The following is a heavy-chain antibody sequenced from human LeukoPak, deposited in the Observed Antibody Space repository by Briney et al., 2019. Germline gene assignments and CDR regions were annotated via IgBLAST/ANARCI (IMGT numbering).Heavy chain of an antibody. CDR3: ASSGYDFSTFDY. J-gene: IGHJ4*02. CDR2: INHSGST. Sequence: SETLSLTCAVYGESFSGYYWSWIRQPPGKGLEWIGEINHSGSTNYNPSLKSRVTISVDTSKNQFSLKLSSVTAADTAVYYCASSGYDFSTFDYWGQGTLVTVSS. CDR1: GESFSGYY. V-gene: IGHV4-34*01. D-gene: IGHD5-12*01.